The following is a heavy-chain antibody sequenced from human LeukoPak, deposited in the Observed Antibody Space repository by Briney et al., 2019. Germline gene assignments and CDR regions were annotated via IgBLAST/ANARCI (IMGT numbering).Heavy chain of an antibody. CDR3: ARLDKGINAAHFDY. V-gene: IGHV4-39*01. CDR2: IYYSGST. CDR1: GGSISTSSYY. D-gene: IGHD3-22*01. J-gene: IGHJ4*02. Sequence: PSETLSLTCTVPGGSISTSSYYWGWIRQPPGKGLEWIGTIYYSGSTYYNPSLKRRISISVDTSKNQFSLNLSSVTAADTAIYYCARLDKGINAAHFDYWGQGTLVTVSS.